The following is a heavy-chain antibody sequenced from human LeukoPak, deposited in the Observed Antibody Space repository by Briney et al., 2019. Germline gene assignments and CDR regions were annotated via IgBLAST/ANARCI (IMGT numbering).Heavy chain of an antibody. CDR3: ARGGITIFGVAAKNYYYMDG. D-gene: IGHD3-3*01. CDR1: VGFISSGSYC. V-gene: IGHV4-61*09. CDR2: IHTSENT. Sequence: SQTLSLTRTVSVGFISSGSYCWSWIRQPAGKGLEWIGHIHTSENTNYNPSLKSRVTISVDTSKNQFSLKLSSVTAADTAVYYCARGGITIFGVAAKNYYYMDGWGKGTTVTVSS. J-gene: IGHJ6*03.